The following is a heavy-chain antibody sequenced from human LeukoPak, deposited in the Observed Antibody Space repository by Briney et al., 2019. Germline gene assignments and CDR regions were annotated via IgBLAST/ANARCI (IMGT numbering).Heavy chain of an antibody. J-gene: IGHJ6*01. V-gene: IGHV3-7*01. D-gene: IGHD4-11*01. CDR2: IKQGGSEK. CDR1: GFTFSSYW. Sequence: GGSLRLSCAASGFTFSSYWMSWVRQAPGKGLAWVANIKQGGSEKYYLDYVKGRFTISSDNAKNSLYLQMNSLRAEDTAVYYCARDDLQSVYYYGMDVWGQGSTVTVSS. CDR3: ARDDLQSVYYYGMDV.